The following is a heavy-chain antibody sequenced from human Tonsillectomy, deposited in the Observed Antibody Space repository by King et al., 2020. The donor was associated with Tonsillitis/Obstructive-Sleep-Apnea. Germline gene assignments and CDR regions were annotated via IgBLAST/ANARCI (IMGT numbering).Heavy chain of an antibody. D-gene: IGHD2-2*01. V-gene: IGHV4-34*01. CDR1: GGSFSGYY. CDR3: ASDRAEIVVVPAAPPSFDY. J-gene: IGHJ4*02. Sequence: VQLQQWGAGLLKPSETLSLTCAVYGGSFSGYYWSWIRQPPGKGLEWIGEINHSGSTNYNPSLKSRVTISVDTSKNQFSLKLSSVTAADTAVDYCASDRAEIVVVPAAPPSFDYWGQGTLVTVSA. CDR2: INHSGST.